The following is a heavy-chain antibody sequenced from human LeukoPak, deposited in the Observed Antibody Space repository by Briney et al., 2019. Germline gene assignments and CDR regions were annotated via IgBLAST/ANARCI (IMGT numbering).Heavy chain of an antibody. Sequence: SETLSLTCTVSGGSISSYYWSWIRQPPGKGLEWIGYIYYSGSTNYNPSLKSRVTISVDTFKNQFSLKLSSVTAADTAVYYCARPRIAAAHDAFDIWGQGTMVTVSS. J-gene: IGHJ3*02. D-gene: IGHD6-13*01. CDR1: GGSISSYY. CDR2: IYYSGST. V-gene: IGHV4-59*08. CDR3: ARPRIAAAHDAFDI.